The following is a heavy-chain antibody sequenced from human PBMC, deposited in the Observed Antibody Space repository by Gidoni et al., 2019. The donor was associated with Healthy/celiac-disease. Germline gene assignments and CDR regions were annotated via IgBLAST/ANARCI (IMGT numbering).Heavy chain of an antibody. CDR1: GFTFSSSW. D-gene: IGHD5-12*01. CDR2: IKQDGSEK. CDR3: AREPQLMATTPLDY. Sequence: EVQLVESGGGLVQPGGSLRLSCAASGFTFSSSWMSWVRQAPGKGLEWVANIKQDGSEKYYVDSVKGRFTISRDNAKNSLYLQMNSLRAEDTAVYYCAREPQLMATTPLDYWGQGTLVTVSS. J-gene: IGHJ4*02. V-gene: IGHV3-7*03.